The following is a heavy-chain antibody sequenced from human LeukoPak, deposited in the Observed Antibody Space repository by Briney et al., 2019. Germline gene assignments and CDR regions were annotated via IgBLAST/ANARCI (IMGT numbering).Heavy chain of an antibody. D-gene: IGHD3-10*01. CDR2: INPSGGST. V-gene: IGHV1-46*01. CDR1: GYTFTSYY. Sequence: ASVKVSCKASGYTFTSYYMHWVRQAPGQGLEWMGIINPSGGSTSYAQKFQGRVTMTRDTSTSTVYMELSSLRSEDTAVYYCARNAEPQHGSGSYPFDPWGQGTLVTVSS. CDR3: ARNAEPQHGSGSYPFDP. J-gene: IGHJ5*02.